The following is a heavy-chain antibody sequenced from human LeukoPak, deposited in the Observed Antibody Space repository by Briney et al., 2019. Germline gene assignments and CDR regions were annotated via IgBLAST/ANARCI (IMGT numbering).Heavy chain of an antibody. V-gene: IGHV4-59*06. J-gene: IGHJ4*02. Sequence: SETLSLTCTVSGGSINNYYWSWIRQPPGKGLEWIGYISYSGSTYYNPSLKSRLTISVDTSKNQFSLKLSSVTAADTAVYYCAGLGDTAMAVDYWGQGTLVTVSS. CDR3: AGLGDTAMAVDY. D-gene: IGHD5-18*01. CDR2: ISYSGST. CDR1: GGSINNYY.